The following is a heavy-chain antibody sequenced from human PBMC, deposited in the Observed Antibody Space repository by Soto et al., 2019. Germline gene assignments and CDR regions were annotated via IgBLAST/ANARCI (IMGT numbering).Heavy chain of an antibody. Sequence: QVQLVESGGGVVQPGGSLRLSCAASGFTFPNYGLHWVRQAPDKGLEWVAVLLYNGYTQYYADSVKGRFTISGDNSKNTMYLQMDSLHPEDTDVYYGAWAANVSSWPYCFDYWGLGTLVAVSS. CDR1: GFTFPNYG. D-gene: IGHD6-13*01. J-gene: IGHJ4*02. CDR3: AWAANVSSWPYCFDY. V-gene: IGHV3-30*04. CDR2: LLYNGYTQ.